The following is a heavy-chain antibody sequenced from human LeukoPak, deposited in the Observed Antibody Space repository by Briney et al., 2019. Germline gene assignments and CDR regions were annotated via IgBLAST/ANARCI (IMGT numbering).Heavy chain of an antibody. CDR1: GYTFTGYY. CDR2: INPNSGGT. D-gene: IGHD2-2*01. Sequence: ASVKVSCKAFGYTFTGYYMHWVRQAPGQGLEWMGWINPNSGGTNYAQKFQGRVTMTRDTSISTAYMELSRLRSDDTAVYYCARPYCSSTSCYPGWFDPWGQGTLVTVSS. V-gene: IGHV1-2*02. J-gene: IGHJ5*02. CDR3: ARPYCSSTSCYPGWFDP.